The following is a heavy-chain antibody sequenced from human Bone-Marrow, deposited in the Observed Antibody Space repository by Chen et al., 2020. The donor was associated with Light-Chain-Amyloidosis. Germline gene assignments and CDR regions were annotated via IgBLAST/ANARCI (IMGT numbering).Heavy chain of an antibody. CDR1: GGSISIYY. J-gene: IGHJ4*02. CDR3: ARRGDGYNFDY. Sequence: QVQLQESGPGLVKPSETLSLSCSVSGGSISIYYWSWTRQPPGKGLEWIGYIDSSGNSNYNPSLKSRVTISIDTSKNQFSLKLSSVTAADTAVDYCARRGDGYNFDYWGQGTLVTVSS. CDR2: IDSSGNS. D-gene: IGHD5-12*01. V-gene: IGHV4-59*08.